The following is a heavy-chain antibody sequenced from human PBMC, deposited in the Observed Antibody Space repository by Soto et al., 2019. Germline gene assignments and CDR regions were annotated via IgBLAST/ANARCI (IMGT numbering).Heavy chain of an antibody. CDR1: GFTFSSYA. CDR3: AKDPIRGDYAPEYNWFDP. CDR2: ISGSGGST. D-gene: IGHD4-17*01. J-gene: IGHJ5*02. V-gene: IGHV3-23*01. Sequence: GGSLRLSCAASGFTFSSYAMSWVRQAPGKGLEWVSAISGSGGSTYYADSVKGRFTISRDNSKNTLYLQMNSLRAEDTAVYYCAKDPIRGDYAPEYNWFDPWGQGTLVTVSS.